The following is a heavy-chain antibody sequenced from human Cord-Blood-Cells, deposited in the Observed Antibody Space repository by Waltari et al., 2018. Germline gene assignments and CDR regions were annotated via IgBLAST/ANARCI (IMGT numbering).Heavy chain of an antibody. D-gene: IGHD3-22*01. CDR2: IHHSGST. CDR1: GGSFSGYY. V-gene: IGHV4-34*01. J-gene: IGHJ1*01. Sequence: QVQLQQWGAGLLKPSATLSLTGAVYGGSFSGYYWSWIRQPPGKGLEWIGEIHHSGSTNYNPSLKSRVTISVDTSKNQFSLKLSSVTAADTAVYYCASITHYYDSSGYYEYFQHWGQGTLVTVSS. CDR3: ASITHYYDSSGYYEYFQH.